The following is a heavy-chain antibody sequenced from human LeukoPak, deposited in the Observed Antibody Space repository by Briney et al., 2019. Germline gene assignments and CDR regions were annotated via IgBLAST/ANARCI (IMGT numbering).Heavy chain of an antibody. CDR3: TRDRPEVGYSYGMEAFDI. CDR1: GFNFGDYA. CDR2: IRIKSFGGTT. V-gene: IGHV3-49*04. Sequence: PGGSPRLYCTASGFNFGDYAMSWVRQAPGKGLEWVGFIRIKSFGGTTEYAASVKGRFTISRDDSKNIAYLQMNSLKTEDTAVYYCTRDRPEVGYSYGMEAFDIWGQGTVVTVSS. J-gene: IGHJ3*02. D-gene: IGHD5-18*01.